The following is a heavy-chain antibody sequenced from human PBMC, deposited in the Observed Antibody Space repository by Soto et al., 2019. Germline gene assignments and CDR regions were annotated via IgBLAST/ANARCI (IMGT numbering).Heavy chain of an antibody. V-gene: IGHV4-31*03. D-gene: IGHD3-22*01. CDR1: VVSISSGGYY. J-gene: IGHJ4*02. Sequence: SETLSLTCTFSVVSISSGGYYCSWIRQHPGKGLEWIGYIYYSGSTYYNPSLKSRVTISVDTSKNQFSLKLSSVTAADTAVYYCARVINDSSGSHFEYWGQGTPVTVS. CDR2: IYYSGST. CDR3: ARVINDSSGSHFEY.